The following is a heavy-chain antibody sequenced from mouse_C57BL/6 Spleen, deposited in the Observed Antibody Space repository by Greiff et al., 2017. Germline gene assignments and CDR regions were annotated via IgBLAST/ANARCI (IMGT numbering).Heavy chain of an antibody. V-gene: IGHV1-64*01. D-gene: IGHD2-2*01. CDR3: ASPMVTTAPYWYFDV. CDR2: IHPNSGST. Sequence: QVHVKQPGAELVKPGASVKLSCKASGYTFTSYWMHWVKQRPGQGLEWIGMIHPNSGSTNYNEKFKSKATLTVDKSSSTAYMQLSSLTSEDSAVYYCASPMVTTAPYWYFDVWGTGTTVTVSS. J-gene: IGHJ1*03. CDR1: GYTFTSYW.